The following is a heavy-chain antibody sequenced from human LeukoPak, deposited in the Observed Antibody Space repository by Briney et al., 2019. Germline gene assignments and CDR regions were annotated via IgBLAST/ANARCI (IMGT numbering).Heavy chain of an antibody. CDR2: IWYDGSKK. D-gene: IGHD2-8*01. Sequence: GRSLRLSCAASGFTFSSHGMYWVRQAPGKGLEWVALIWYDGSKKYYADSVKGRFTISRDNAKNTLYLQMNSLRAEDTAVYYCARGTRPSVLDYYGMDVWGQGTTVTVSS. J-gene: IGHJ6*02. V-gene: IGHV3-33*07. CDR1: GFTFSSHG. CDR3: ARGTRPSVLDYYGMDV.